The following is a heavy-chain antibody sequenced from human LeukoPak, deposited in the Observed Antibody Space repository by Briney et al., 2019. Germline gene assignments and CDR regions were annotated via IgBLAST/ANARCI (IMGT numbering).Heavy chain of an antibody. CDR3: ARGTRLSVVVTAIHYYYYMDV. CDR1: GGSFSGYY. CDR2: INHSGST. Sequence: PSETLSLTCAVYGGSFSGYYWSWIRQPPGKGLEWIGEINHSGSTNYSPSLKSRVSISVDTSKNQFSLKLSSVTAADTAVYYCARGTRLSVVVTAIHYYYYMDVWGKGTTVTVSS. V-gene: IGHV4-34*01. J-gene: IGHJ6*03. D-gene: IGHD2-21*02.